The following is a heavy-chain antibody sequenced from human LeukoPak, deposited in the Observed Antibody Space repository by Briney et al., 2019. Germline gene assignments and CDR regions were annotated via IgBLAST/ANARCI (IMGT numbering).Heavy chain of an antibody. D-gene: IGHD6-13*01. CDR2: INPSGGST. J-gene: IGHJ4*02. CDR3: ARDRAAAGFDY. CDR1: GYTFTSYY. Sequence: GASVKVSCKASGYTFTSYYMHWVRQAPAQGLEWMGIINPSGGSTSYAQKFQGRVTMTRDTSTSTVYMELSSLRSEDTAVYYCARDRAAAGFDYWGQGTLVAVSS. V-gene: IGHV1-46*01.